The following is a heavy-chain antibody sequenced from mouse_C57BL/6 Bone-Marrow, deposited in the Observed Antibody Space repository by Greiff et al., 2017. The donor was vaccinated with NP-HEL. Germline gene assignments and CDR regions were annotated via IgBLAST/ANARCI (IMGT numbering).Heavy chain of an antibody. CDR1: GYTFTSYW. CDR3: ARSGTTVVANYFDY. V-gene: IGHV1-64*01. J-gene: IGHJ2*01. Sequence: QVQLHQPGAELVKPGASVKLSCKASGYTFTSYWMHWVKQRPGQGLEWIGMIHPNSGSTNYNEKFKSKATLTVDKSSSTAYMQLSSLTSEDSAVYYCARSGTTVVANYFDYWGQGTTLTVSS. CDR2: IHPNSGST. D-gene: IGHD1-1*01.